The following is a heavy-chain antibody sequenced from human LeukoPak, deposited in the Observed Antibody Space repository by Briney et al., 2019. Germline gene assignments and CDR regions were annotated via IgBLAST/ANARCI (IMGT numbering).Heavy chain of an antibody. V-gene: IGHV4-59*01. CDR1: GGSISSYY. CDR3: ARDYARPSSSGWFDP. Sequence: SETLSLTCTVSGGSISSYYWSWIRQPPGKGLECIGYIYYSGSTRYNPSLKSRVTISVDTAKNQFSLKLRSVTAADTAVYYCARDYARPSSSGWFDPWGQGTLVTVSS. J-gene: IGHJ5*02. CDR2: IYYSGST. D-gene: IGHD6-6*01.